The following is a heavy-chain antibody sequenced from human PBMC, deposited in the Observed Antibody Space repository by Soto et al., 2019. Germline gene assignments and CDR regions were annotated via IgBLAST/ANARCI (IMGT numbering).Heavy chain of an antibody. CDR2: ISGSGGGN. V-gene: IGHV3-23*01. Sequence: GGSLRLSCAASGFTFSSYAMSWVRQAPGKGLEWVSAISGSGGGNNYADFVKGRFTISRDNSKNWLYLQMNSLGAEDTALYYCAKVRVGGGYVEPSYFDYWGQETLVTVSS. CDR1: GFTFSSYA. CDR3: AKVRVGGGYVEPSYFDY. J-gene: IGHJ4*02. D-gene: IGHD2-15*01.